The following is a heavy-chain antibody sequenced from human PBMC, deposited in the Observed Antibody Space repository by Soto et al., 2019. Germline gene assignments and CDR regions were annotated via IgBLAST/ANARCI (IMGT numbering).Heavy chain of an antibody. CDR3: ARSLPLTGVTFEY. J-gene: IGHJ4*02. Sequence: GGSLRLSCAASGFTFSAYSMNWVRQVPGKGLEWVSFISNTGTTLLYADSVKGRFTISRDDARNSLYLQMNSLRAEDTAVYYCARSLPLTGVTFEYWGQGTLVTVSS. CDR1: GFTFSAYS. V-gene: IGHV3-48*01. CDR2: ISNTGTTL. D-gene: IGHD4-17*01.